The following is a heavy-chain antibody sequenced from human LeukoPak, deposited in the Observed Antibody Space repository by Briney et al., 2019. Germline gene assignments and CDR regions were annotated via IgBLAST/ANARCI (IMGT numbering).Heavy chain of an antibody. J-gene: IGHJ6*02. CDR2: INHSGST. CDR1: GGSLSGYY. D-gene: IGHD1-20*01. Sequence: KPSETLSLTCAVYGGSLSGYYWSWIRQPPGKGLEWIGEINHSGSTNYNPSLKSRVTISVDTSKNQFSLKLSSVTAADTAVYYCARDGITGTPHGMDVWGQGTTVTVSS. CDR3: ARDGITGTPHGMDV. V-gene: IGHV4-34*01.